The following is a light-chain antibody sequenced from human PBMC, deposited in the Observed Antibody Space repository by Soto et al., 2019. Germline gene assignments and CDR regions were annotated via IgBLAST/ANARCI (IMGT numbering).Light chain of an antibody. CDR3: QQRSNWPIT. CDR1: QSVRSN. J-gene: IGKJ5*01. V-gene: IGKV3-11*01. CDR2: DAS. Sequence: EIVMTQSPATLSVSPGERATRSCRASQSVRSNLACYQQKPGQAPRLLIYDASNRATGIPARFSGSGSGTDFTLTISSLEPEDFAVYYCQQRSNWPITFGQGTRLEIK.